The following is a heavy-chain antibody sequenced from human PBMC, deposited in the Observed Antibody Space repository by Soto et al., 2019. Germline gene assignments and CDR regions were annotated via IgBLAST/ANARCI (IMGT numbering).Heavy chain of an antibody. J-gene: IGHJ3*02. V-gene: IGHV3-30*18. CDR2: ISYDGSNK. CDR3: AKDILRTAAGTRGAFDI. CDR1: GFTFSSYG. D-gene: IGHD6-13*01. Sequence: GGSLRLSCAASGFTFSSYGMHWVRQAPGKGLEWVAVISYDGSNKYYADSVKGRFTISRDNSKNTLYLQMNSLRAEDTAVYYCAKDILRTAAGTRGAFDIWGQGTMVTVSS.